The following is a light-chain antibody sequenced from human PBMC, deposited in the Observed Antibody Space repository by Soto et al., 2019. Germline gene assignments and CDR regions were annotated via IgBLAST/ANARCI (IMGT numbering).Light chain of an antibody. CDR2: DVN. CDR3: SSYTSSGTVLE. CDR1: SSDIGRYDY. J-gene: IGLJ2*01. V-gene: IGLV2-14*03. Sequence: QSALTQPASVSGSPGQSITISCTGTSSDIGRYDYASWYQQHPGKAPKLMIYDVNNRPSGVSNRFSGSKSGNTASLIISGLQAEDEATYYCSSYTSSGTVLEFGGGTKLTVL.